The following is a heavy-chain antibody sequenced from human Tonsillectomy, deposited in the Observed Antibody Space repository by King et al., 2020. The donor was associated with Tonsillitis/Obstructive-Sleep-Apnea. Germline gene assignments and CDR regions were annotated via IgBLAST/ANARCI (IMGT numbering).Heavy chain of an antibody. CDR3: ANLGYCSSTSCCQMWGGDRGAFDI. Sequence: VQLVESGAEVKKPGASVKVSCKASGYTFTGYYMHWVRQAPGQGLEWMGRINPNSGGTNYAQKFQGRVTMTRDTSISTAHMELGRLRSDDTAVYYCANLGYCSSTSCCQMWGGDRGAFDIWGQGTMVTVSS. CDR2: INPNSGGT. CDR1: GYTFTGYY. D-gene: IGHD2-2*01. J-gene: IGHJ3*02. V-gene: IGHV1-2*06.